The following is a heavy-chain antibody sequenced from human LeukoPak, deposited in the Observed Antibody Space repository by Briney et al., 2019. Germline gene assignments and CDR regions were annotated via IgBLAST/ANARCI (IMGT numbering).Heavy chain of an antibody. CDR2: IIPIFGTA. J-gene: IGHJ4*02. CDR3: AREVVNYYDSSAHHRGYFDY. V-gene: IGHV1-69*05. CDR1: GGTFSSYA. D-gene: IGHD3-22*01. Sequence: ASVKVSCKASGGTFSSYAISWVRQAPGQGLEWMGRIIPIFGTANYAQKFQGRVTITTDESMSTAYMELSSLRSEDTAVYYCAREVVNYYDSSAHHRGYFDYWGQGTLVTVSS.